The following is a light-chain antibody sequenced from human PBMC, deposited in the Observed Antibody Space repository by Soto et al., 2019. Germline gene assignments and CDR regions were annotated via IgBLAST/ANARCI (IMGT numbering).Light chain of an antibody. CDR2: EVT. CDR1: STDVGGYHY. CDR3: SSYTSTNHVV. Sequence: QSVLTQPPSVSGAPGQRITISCTGTSTDVGGYHYVSWYQQHPGKAPNLVIYEVTKRPSGVSNRFAGSKSGNTASLTISGLHAEDETDYYCSSYTSTNHVVFGAGTKLTVL. V-gene: IGLV2-14*01. J-gene: IGLJ2*01.